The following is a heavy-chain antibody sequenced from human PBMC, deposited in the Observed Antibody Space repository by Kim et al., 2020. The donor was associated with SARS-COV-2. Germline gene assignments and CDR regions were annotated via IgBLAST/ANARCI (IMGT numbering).Heavy chain of an antibody. V-gene: IGHV4-30-2*01. Sequence: NPYLKSRVTISVDRSKNQFSLKLSSVTAADTAVYYCARVGAVAGTGWFDPWGQGTLVTVSS. CDR3: ARVGAVAGTGWFDP. D-gene: IGHD6-19*01. J-gene: IGHJ5*02.